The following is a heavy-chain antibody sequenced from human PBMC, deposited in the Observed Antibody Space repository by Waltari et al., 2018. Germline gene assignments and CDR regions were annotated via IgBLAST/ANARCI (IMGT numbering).Heavy chain of an antibody. V-gene: IGHV4-61*02. CDR1: GGSISSGSSY. CDR3: ARSSSWSYYYYMDV. D-gene: IGHD6-13*01. J-gene: IGHJ6*03. Sequence: QVQLQESGPGLVKPSQTLSLTCTVSGGSISSGSSYCSWTRQPAGKGLEWIGRIYTSGSTNYNPSLKSRVTISVDTSKNQFSLKLSSVTAADTAVYYCARSSSWSYYYYMDVWGKGTTVTVSS. CDR2: IYTSGST.